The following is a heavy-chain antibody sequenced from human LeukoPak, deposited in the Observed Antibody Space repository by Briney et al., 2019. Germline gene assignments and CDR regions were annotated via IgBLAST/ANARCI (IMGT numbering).Heavy chain of an antibody. D-gene: IGHD6-19*01. V-gene: IGHV3-7*01. CDR2: IKEDGSTK. CDR3: TSYRTYTAVAGIDY. Sequence: GGSLRLSCAASGFTFDKYYMNWVRQAPGQGLEWVANIKEDGSTKNYVDSVKGRFTISRDNAKNSLYLQMNSLRAEDTAVYYCTSYRTYTAVAGIDYWGQGTLVTVSS. J-gene: IGHJ4*02. CDR1: GFTFDKYY.